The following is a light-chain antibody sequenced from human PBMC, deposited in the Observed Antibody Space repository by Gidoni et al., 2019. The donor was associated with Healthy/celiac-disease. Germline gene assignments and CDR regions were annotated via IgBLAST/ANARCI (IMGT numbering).Light chain of an antibody. CDR2: AAS. Sequence: DIQMTKSPSSLSASVGDRVTITCRASQSISSYLNWYQQKPGKAPKLLIYAASSLQSGVPSRFSGSGSGTDFTLTISSLQPEDFATYYCQQSYSTLPLTFGGGTKVEIK. V-gene: IGKV1-39*01. J-gene: IGKJ4*01. CDR1: QSISSY. CDR3: QQSYSTLPLT.